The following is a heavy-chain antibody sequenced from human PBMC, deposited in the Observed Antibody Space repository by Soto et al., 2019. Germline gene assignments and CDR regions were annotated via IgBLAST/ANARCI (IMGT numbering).Heavy chain of an antibody. D-gene: IGHD4-4*01. Sequence: QVQLVESGGGVVQPGRSLRLSCAASGFTFSSYALHWVRQVPGKGLEWVAVISYAGSNKYYADSVKGRFTISRDNSKNTLYLQMNSLRTEDTAVYYCARPLWRDDYNWGYFDLWGRGTLVTVFS. J-gene: IGHJ2*01. CDR3: ARPLWRDDYNWGYFDL. CDR2: ISYAGSNK. CDR1: GFTFSSYA. V-gene: IGHV3-30-3*01.